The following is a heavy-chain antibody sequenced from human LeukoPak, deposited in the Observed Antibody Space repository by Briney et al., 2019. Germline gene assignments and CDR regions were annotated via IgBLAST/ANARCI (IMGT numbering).Heavy chain of an antibody. D-gene: IGHD2-15*01. CDR2: VYYSGIT. V-gene: IGHV4-61*01. Sequence: PSETLSLTCTVSGDSLSSGKYYWSWIRQPPGKGLEWIGYVYYSGITNYSPALQGRLTVSVDTSKNQYSLKLTSVTAADTAVYYCARDDISGGSSNYWGQGTLVTVSS. J-gene: IGHJ4*02. CDR1: GDSLSSGKYY. CDR3: ARDDISGGSSNY.